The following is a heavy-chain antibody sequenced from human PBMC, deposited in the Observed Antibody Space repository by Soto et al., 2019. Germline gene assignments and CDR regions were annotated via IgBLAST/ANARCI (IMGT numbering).Heavy chain of an antibody. CDR2: TYYRSKWYN. CDR1: GDSVSSNSAA. V-gene: IGHV6-1*01. CDR3: ARVGYCSGGSCYSLGHYYYMDV. J-gene: IGHJ6*03. D-gene: IGHD2-15*01. Sequence: SQTLSLTCAISGDSVSSNSAAWNWIRQSPSRGLEWLGRTYYRSKWYNDYAVSVKSRITINPDTSKNQFSLQLNSVTPGDTAVYYCARVGYCSGGSCYSLGHYYYMDVWGKGTTVTVSS.